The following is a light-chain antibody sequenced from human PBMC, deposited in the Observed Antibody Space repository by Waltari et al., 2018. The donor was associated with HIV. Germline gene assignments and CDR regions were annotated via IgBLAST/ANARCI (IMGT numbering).Light chain of an antibody. V-gene: IGLV2-11*01. CDR1: SSDVDAYKY. CDR3: CSYAGSYTYV. J-gene: IGLJ1*01. Sequence: QSALTQPPSASGSPGQSVTISCTGSSSDVDAYKYVSWYQQHPGKAPKLMIFDVSKRPSGVPDRFSGSKSGNTASLTISGLQAEDEADYYCCSYAGSYTYVFGTGSEVTVL. CDR2: DVS.